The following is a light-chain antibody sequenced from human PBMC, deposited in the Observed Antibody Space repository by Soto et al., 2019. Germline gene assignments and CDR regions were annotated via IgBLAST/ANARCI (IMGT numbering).Light chain of an antibody. CDR3: QQRNNWHLT. CDR2: DVS. J-gene: IGKJ4*01. CDR1: QSIGDY. Sequence: ELVLTQSPGTPSLSPGERATLSCRASQSIGDYLAWYQQKPGQPPRLLMYDVSNRATGIPDRLSGSGYGKDFTLTVSSLEPEDVAVDYCQQRNNWHLTFGGGTKVDIK. V-gene: IGKV3-11*01.